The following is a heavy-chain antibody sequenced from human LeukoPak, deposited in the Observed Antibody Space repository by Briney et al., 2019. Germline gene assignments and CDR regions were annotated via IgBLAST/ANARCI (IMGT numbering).Heavy chain of an antibody. CDR1: GFTFSSYA. CDR3: ARTDYASSSGYDF. D-gene: IGHD6-6*01. CDR2: ISSGSDHI. V-gene: IGHV3-21*01. J-gene: IGHJ4*02. Sequence: PGGSLRLSCAASGFTFSSYAMSWVRQAPGKGLEWVSSISSGSDHIYYADSVKGRFTISRDNAKNSLYLQMDSLRAEDTAVFFCARTDYASSSGYDFWGQGTLVTVSS.